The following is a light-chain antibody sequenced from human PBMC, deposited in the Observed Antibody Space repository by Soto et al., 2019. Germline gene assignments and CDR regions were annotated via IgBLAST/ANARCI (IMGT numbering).Light chain of an antibody. Sequence: QSALTQPRSVSGSPGQSVTISCTGTSSDVGGYNYVSWYQQHPGKAPKVMIYDVSKRPSGVADRFSGSKSGNTASLTISGRQAEDEDDDYCCSYASRYSIYVFGTGTKLTVL. CDR1: SSDVGGYNY. CDR3: CSYASRYSIYV. CDR2: DVS. V-gene: IGLV2-11*01. J-gene: IGLJ1*01.